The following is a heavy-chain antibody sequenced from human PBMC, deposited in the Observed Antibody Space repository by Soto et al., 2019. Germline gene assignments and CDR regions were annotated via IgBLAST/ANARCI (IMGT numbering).Heavy chain of an antibody. CDR2: IYYSGST. V-gene: IGHV4-39*01. D-gene: IGHD4-17*01. CDR1: GGSISSSSYY. J-gene: IGHJ4*02. CDR3: ASEGGDRPYGDYVDY. Sequence: SETLSLTCTVSGGSISSSSYYWGWIRQPPGKGLEWIGSIYYSGSTYYNPSLKSRVTISVDTSKNQFSLKLSSVTAADTAVYYCASEGGDRPYGDYVDYWGQGTLVTVSS.